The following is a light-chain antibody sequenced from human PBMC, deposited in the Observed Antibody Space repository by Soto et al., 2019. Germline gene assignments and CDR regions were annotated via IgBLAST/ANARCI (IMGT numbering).Light chain of an antibody. Sequence: QSVLTQPPSASGSPGQSVTISCTGTSSDVGGYNYVSWYQQHPGKAPKLMIYEVSKRPSGVPDRFSGSKSGNTASLTVSGLQAEDEAASYCSSHTGTKRVFGTGTKVPVL. J-gene: IGLJ1*01. V-gene: IGLV2-8*01. CDR3: SSHTGTKRV. CDR2: EVS. CDR1: SSDVGGYNY.